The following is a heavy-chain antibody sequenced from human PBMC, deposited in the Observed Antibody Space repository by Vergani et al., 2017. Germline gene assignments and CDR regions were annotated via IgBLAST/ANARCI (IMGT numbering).Heavy chain of an antibody. CDR2: IRNKANRYAT. J-gene: IGHJ4*02. D-gene: IGHD6-19*01. CDR1: GFTFSGSA. V-gene: IGHV3-73*01. Sequence: EVQLVESGGGLVQPGASLKLSCAASGFTFSGSAMHWVRQASGKGLEWVGRIRNKANRYATAYAASVKGRFTISRDDSKSTTYLQMDNLKTEDTAVYYCARDTVTGSRYFDYWGQGTLVTVSS. CDR3: ARDTVTGSRYFDY.